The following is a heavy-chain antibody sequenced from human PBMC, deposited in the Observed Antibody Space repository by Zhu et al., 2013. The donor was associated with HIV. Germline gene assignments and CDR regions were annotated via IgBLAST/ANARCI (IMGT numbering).Heavy chain of an antibody. V-gene: IGHV1-69*06. CDR2: IIPIFGTA. CDR1: GGTFSSYA. Sequence: QVQLVQSGAEVKKPGSSVKVSCKASGGTFSSYAISWVRQAPGQGLEWMGGIIPIFGTANYAQKFQGRVTITADKSTSTAYMELSSLRSEDTAVYYCARGQKSMIVVVRGEYYFDYWGQGTLVTVSS. D-gene: IGHD3-22*01. J-gene: IGHJ4*02. CDR3: ARGQKSMIVVVRGEYYFDY.